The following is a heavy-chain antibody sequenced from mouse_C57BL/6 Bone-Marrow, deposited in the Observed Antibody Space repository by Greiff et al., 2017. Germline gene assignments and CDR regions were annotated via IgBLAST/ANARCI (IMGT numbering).Heavy chain of an antibody. V-gene: IGHV5-6*01. CDR2: ISSGGSYP. CDR1: GFTFSSYG. D-gene: IGHD2-2*01. Sequence: EVRLVESGGDLVKPGGSLKLSCAASGFTFSSYGMSWVRQTPDKRLEWVATISSGGSYPYYPDSVKGRVTISRDNAKNTLYLKMSSLKSEDTAMYYCARGGGYPFADWGQGTLVTVSA. CDR3: ARGGGYPFAD. J-gene: IGHJ3*01.